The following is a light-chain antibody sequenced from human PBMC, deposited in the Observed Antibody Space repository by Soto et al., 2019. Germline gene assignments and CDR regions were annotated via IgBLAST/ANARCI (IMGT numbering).Light chain of an antibody. CDR2: DAS. Sequence: DIQMTQSPSSLSASVGDRVTITCRASQSISNYLNWYQHKPGKAPKLLIYDASSLESGVPSRFSGSGSGTEFTLTISSLQPDDFATYYCQQYNSYSPWTFGQGTKVDI. J-gene: IGKJ1*01. CDR3: QQYNSYSPWT. V-gene: IGKV1-5*01. CDR1: QSISNY.